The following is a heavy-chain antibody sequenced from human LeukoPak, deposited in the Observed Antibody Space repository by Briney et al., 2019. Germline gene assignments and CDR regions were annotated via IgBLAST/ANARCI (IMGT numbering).Heavy chain of an antibody. CDR1: GGSISSYY. V-gene: IGHV4-59*01. CDR3: ARDKGYYDSSGYYYALDY. D-gene: IGHD3-22*01. J-gene: IGHJ4*02. CDR2: IYYSGST. Sequence: SETLSLTCTVSGGSISSYYWSWIRQPPGKGLEWIGYIYYSGSTSYNPSLKSRVTISVDTSKNQFSLKLSSVTAADTAVYYCARDKGYYDSSGYYYALDYWGQGTLVTVSS.